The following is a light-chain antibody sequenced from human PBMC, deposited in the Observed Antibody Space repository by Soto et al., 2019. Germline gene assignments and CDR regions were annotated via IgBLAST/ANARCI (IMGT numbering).Light chain of an antibody. CDR3: QQYGWSLT. Sequence: EIVLTQSPGTLSLSPGERATLSCRASQSVSSSYLAWYQQKPGQAPRLLIYGASSRATGIPDRFSGSGSGTDFTLTISRLGPEDFAVYYCQQYGWSLTFGGGT. V-gene: IGKV3-20*01. CDR2: GAS. J-gene: IGKJ4*01. CDR1: QSVSSSY.